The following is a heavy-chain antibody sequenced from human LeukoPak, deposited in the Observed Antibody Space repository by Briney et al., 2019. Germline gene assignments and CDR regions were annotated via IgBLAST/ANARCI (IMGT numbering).Heavy chain of an antibody. CDR3: ARDRRSSGSIKGAFDI. J-gene: IGHJ3*02. CDR1: GFTFSSYS. D-gene: IGHD3-22*01. Sequence: GGSLRLSCAASGFTFSSYSMNWVRQAPGKGLEWVSSISSSSSYIYYADSVKGRFTISGDNAKNSLYLQMNSLRAEDTAVYYCARDRRSSGSIKGAFDIWGQGTMVTVSS. V-gene: IGHV3-21*01. CDR2: ISSSSSYI.